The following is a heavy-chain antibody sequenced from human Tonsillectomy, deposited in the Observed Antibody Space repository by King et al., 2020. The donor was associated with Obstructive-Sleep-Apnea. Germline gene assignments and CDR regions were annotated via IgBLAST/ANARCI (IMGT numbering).Heavy chain of an antibody. CDR3: AKTYGSGSYHVDY. CDR2: ISWNSGSI. J-gene: IGHJ4*02. V-gene: IGHV3-9*01. D-gene: IGHD3-10*01. CDR1: GFTFDDYA. Sequence: VQLVESGGGLVQPGRSLRLSCAASGFTFDDYAMHWVRQAPGKGLEWFSGISWNSGSIGYADSVKGRFTISRDNAKNSLYLQMNSLRAEDTALYYCAKTYGSGSYHVDYWGQGTLVTVSS.